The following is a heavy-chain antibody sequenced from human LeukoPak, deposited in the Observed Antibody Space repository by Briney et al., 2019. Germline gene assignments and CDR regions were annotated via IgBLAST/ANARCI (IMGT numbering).Heavy chain of an antibody. CDR3: AYESGYDNPGY. Sequence: GESLKISCKASGYTFTSYGISWVRQAPGQGLEWMGWISAYNGNTNYAQKLQGRVTMTTDTSTSTAYMELRSLRSDDTAVYYCAYESGYDNPGYWGQGTLVTVSS. CDR1: GYTFTSYG. D-gene: IGHD5-12*01. CDR2: ISAYNGNT. J-gene: IGHJ4*02. V-gene: IGHV1-18*01.